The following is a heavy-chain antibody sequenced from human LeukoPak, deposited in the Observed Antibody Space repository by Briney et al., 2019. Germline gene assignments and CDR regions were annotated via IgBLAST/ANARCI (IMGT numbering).Heavy chain of an antibody. CDR1: GFTFSSYA. CDR3: ARDQVVYALVGATTVDY. V-gene: IGHV3-23*01. Sequence: GGSLRLSCAASGFTFSSYAMSWVRQAPGKGLEWVSAISGSGGSTYYADSVKGRFTISRDNSKNTLYLQMNSLRAEDTAVYYCARDQVVYALVGATTVDYWGQGTLVTVSS. J-gene: IGHJ4*02. D-gene: IGHD1-26*01. CDR2: ISGSGGST.